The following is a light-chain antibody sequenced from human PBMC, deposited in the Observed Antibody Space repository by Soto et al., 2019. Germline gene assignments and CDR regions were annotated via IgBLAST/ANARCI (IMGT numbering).Light chain of an antibody. CDR2: KAS. CDR1: QSISSW. J-gene: IGKJ1*01. CDR3: QQYKSYSTGT. Sequence: DIQMTQSPSTLSASVGDRVTITCRASQSISSWLAWYQQKPGKAPKLLIYKASSLESGVPSRFSGSGSGTEFTLTISSLQPDDFATYYCQQYKSYSTGTFGQGTKVDIK. V-gene: IGKV1-5*03.